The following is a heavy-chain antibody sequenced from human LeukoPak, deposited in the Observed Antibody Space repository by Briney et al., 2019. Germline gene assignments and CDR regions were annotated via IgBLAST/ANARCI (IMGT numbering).Heavy chain of an antibody. CDR3: ARQMIEGRHYYSMDV. V-gene: IGHV3-30*02. D-gene: IGHD3-22*01. CDR2: IRYDESNK. J-gene: IGHJ6*03. CDR1: GFTFSSYG. Sequence: GGSLRLSCAASGFTFSSYGMHWVRQGPGKGLEWVAFIRYDESNKYYADSVKGRFTISRDNSKNTVYLQMNSLRGEDTAVYFCARQMIEGRHYYSMDVWGKGTSVTVSS.